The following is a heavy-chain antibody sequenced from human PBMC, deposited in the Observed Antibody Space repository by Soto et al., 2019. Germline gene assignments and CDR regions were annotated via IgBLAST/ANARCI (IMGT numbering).Heavy chain of an antibody. CDR3: ARVGYGDHSLGY. Sequence: QVQLVESGGGVVQPGSSLRLSCAASGFTFSSFAMHWVRQAPGKGLEWVAVISYDGSNKYYADSVKGRFTISRDNSKNTLYLQMNSLRAEDTAVYYCARVGYGDHSLGYWGQGTLVTVSS. D-gene: IGHD4-17*01. CDR2: ISYDGSNK. V-gene: IGHV3-30-3*01. J-gene: IGHJ4*02. CDR1: GFTFSSFA.